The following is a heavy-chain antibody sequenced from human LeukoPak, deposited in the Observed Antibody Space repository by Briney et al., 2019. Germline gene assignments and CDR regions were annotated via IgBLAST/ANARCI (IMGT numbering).Heavy chain of an antibody. D-gene: IGHD5-12*01. CDR3: ARGGYDLGDAENWFDP. CDR2: ISSSSSYI. V-gene: IGHV3-21*01. J-gene: IGHJ5*02. CDR1: GFTFSSYS. Sequence: GGSLRLSCAASGFTFSSYSMNWVRQAPGKGLEWVSSISSSSSYIYYADSVKGRFTISRDNAKNSLYLQMNSLRAEDTAVYYCARGGYDLGDAENWFDPWGQGTLVTVSS.